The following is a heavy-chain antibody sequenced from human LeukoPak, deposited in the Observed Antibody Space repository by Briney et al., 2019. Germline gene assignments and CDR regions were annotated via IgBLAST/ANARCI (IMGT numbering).Heavy chain of an antibody. J-gene: IGHJ4*02. CDR2: INGDGSST. CDR3: ASLWNFDY. V-gene: IGHV3-74*01. D-gene: IGHD1-1*01. CDR1: GFTFSTYW. Sequence: GGSLRLSCTASGFTFSTYWMHWVRQPPGKGLVWVSRINGDGSSTSYADSVKGRLTISRDNAKNTLYLQMNSLRVEDTAVYYCASLWNFDYWGQGTLVPV.